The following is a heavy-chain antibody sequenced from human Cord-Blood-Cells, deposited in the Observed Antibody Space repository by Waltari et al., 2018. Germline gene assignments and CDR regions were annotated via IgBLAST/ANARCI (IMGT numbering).Heavy chain of an antibody. D-gene: IGHD6-19*01. J-gene: IGHJ4*02. CDR1: GYSISSGYY. CDR3: AREGGTVAGPFDY. V-gene: IGHV4-38-2*02. Sequence: QVQLQESGPGLVQPSETLSLTCAVSGYSISSGYYWGCTRQPPGKGLEWIGSIYHSGSTYYNPSIKSRVTISVDTSKNQFSLKLSSVTAADTAVYYCAREGGTVAGPFDYWGQGTLVTVSS. CDR2: IYHSGST.